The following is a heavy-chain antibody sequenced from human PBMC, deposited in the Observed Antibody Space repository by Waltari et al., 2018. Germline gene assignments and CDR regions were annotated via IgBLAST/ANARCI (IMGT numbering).Heavy chain of an antibody. CDR1: GYSFTSYW. CDR2: IDPSDSYS. J-gene: IGHJ3*02. CDR3: ARQVQYSSSSFGAFDI. V-gene: IGHV5-10-1*03. Sequence: EVQLVQSEAEMKKPGESLRISCKSSGYSFTSYWISWVRQMPGKGLEWMGRIDPSDSYSNYSPSFQGHVTISADKSISIAYLQWSSLKASDTAVYYCARQVQYSSSSFGAFDIWGQGTMVTVSS. D-gene: IGHD6-6*01.